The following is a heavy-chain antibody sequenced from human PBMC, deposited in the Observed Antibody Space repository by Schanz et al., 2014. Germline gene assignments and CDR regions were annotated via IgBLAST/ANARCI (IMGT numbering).Heavy chain of an antibody. V-gene: IGHV1-69*04. CDR2: IVPIAGIT. CDR3: AREVGLYDRGWFDP. D-gene: IGHD3-22*01. Sequence: QVQLVQSGAEVRKPGASVKVSCKASGYTFNNYTYVMIWVRQAPGQGLEWMGRIVPIAGITNYAQRFQGRVTITADKSSDTAYMELSSLRSEDTAVYYCAREVGLYDRGWFDPWGQGTLVTVSS. CDR1: GYTFNNYT. J-gene: IGHJ5*02.